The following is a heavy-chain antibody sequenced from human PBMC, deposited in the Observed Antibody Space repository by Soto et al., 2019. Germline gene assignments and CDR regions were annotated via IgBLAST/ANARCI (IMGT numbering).Heavy chain of an antibody. D-gene: IGHD6-13*01. Sequence: GGSLRLSCAASGFTFSDYGMHWVRQAPGKGLEWVAVVWFDERNKYYADSVKGRFTISKDNSKNTLFLQMNSLRAEDTAVYYCARDDRYTYSWPIDYWGQGTLVTVSS. J-gene: IGHJ4*02. V-gene: IGHV3-33*01. CDR3: ARDDRYTYSWPIDY. CDR2: VWFDERNK. CDR1: GFTFSDYG.